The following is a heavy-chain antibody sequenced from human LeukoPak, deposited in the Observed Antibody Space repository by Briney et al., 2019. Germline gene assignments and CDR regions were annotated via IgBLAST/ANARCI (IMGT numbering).Heavy chain of an antibody. CDR1: GFTFSNYA. J-gene: IGHJ3*02. D-gene: IGHD2-15*01. CDR2: ISSSSSYI. Sequence: GGSLRLSCRASGFTFSNYAMNWVRQTPGKGLEWVSSISSSSSYIYYADSVKGRFTISRDNAKNSLYLQMNSLRAEDTAVYYCARDLADIVVVVAAAGAFDIWGQGTMVTVSS. CDR3: ARDLADIVVVVAAAGAFDI. V-gene: IGHV3-21*01.